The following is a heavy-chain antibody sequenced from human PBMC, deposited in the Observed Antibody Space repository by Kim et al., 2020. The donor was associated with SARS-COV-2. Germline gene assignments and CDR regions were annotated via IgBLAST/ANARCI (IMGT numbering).Heavy chain of an antibody. J-gene: IGHJ6*02. D-gene: IGHD3-10*01. Sequence: SVKVSCKASGGTFSSYAISWVRQAPGQGLEWMGGIIPIFGTANYAQKFQGRVTITADESTSTAYMELSSLRSEDTAVYYCARGSYYYGSGSYGRTYGMDVWGQGTTVTVSS. CDR2: IIPIFGTA. V-gene: IGHV1-69*13. CDR3: ARGSYYYGSGSYGRTYGMDV. CDR1: GGTFSSYA.